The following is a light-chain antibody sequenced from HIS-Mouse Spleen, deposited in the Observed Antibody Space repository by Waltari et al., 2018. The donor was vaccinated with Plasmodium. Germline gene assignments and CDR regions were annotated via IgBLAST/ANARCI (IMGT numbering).Light chain of an antibody. J-gene: IGLJ3*02. CDR2: DVS. CDR1: SSDVGGYNY. Sequence: QSALTQPASVSGSPGQSITISCTGTSSDVGGYNYVSWYQQHPGNSPKLMNYDVSKRPSGVSNRFAGSKSSNAASLTIARLQAEDEADYYCSSYTSSSTRVFGGGTKLTVL. CDR3: SSYTSSSTRV. V-gene: IGLV2-14*03.